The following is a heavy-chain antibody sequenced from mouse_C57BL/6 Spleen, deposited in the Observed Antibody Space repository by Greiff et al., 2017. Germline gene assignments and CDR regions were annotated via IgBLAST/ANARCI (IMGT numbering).Heavy chain of an antibody. CDR2: IDPSDSET. J-gene: IGHJ2*01. D-gene: IGHD1-1*01. CDR1: GYTFTSYW. V-gene: IGHV1-52*01. Sequence: VQLQQPGAELVRPGSSVKLSCKASGYTFTSYWMHWVKQRPIQGLEWIGNIDPSDSETHYNQKFKDKATLTVDKSSSTAYMQLSSLTSEDSAVYYCARDHYGSSYHFAYWGQGTTLTVSA. CDR3: ARDHYGSSYHFAY.